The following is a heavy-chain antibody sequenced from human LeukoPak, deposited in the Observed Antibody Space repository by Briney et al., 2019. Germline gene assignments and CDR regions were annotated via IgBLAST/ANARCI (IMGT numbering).Heavy chain of an antibody. CDR1: GYTFTSYY. CDR2: INPSGGST. J-gene: IGHJ4*02. Sequence: GASVKVSCKASGYTFTSYYMHWVRQAPGQGLEWMGIINPSGGSTSYAQKFQGRVTMTTDTSTSTAYMELRSLRSDDTAVYYCARVAMTYEDYGDYWGQGTLVTVSS. D-gene: IGHD3-16*01. CDR3: ARVAMTYEDYGDY. V-gene: IGHV1-46*01.